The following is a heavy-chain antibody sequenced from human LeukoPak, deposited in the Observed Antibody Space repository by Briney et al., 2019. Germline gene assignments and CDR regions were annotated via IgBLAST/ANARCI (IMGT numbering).Heavy chain of an antibody. D-gene: IGHD6-19*01. CDR1: GGSISSSNW. V-gene: IGHV4-4*02. J-gene: IGHJ4*02. CDR2: IYHSGST. Sequence: PSETLSLTCAVSGGSISSSNWWSWVRQPPGKGLEWIGEIYHSGSTNYNPSLKSRVTISVDKSKNQFSLKLSSVTAADTAVYYCARDGVGAGTYRFDYWGQGTLVTVSS. CDR3: ARDGVGAGTYRFDY.